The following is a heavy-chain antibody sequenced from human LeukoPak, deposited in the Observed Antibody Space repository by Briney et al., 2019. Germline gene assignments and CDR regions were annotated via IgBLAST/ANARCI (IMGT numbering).Heavy chain of an antibody. J-gene: IGHJ5*02. CDR2: IYYSGST. D-gene: IGHD1-1*01. V-gene: IGHV4-39*07. CDR3: ARDVSAPTRRFDP. CDR1: GGSISSSSYY. Sequence: SESLSLTCTVSGGSISSSSYYWGWIRQPPGKGLEWIGSIYYSGSTYYNPSLKSRVTISVDTSKNQFSLKLSSVTAADTAVYYCARDVSAPTRRFDPWGQGTLVTVSS.